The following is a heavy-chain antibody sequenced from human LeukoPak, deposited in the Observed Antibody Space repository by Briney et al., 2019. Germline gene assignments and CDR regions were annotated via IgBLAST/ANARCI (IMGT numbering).Heavy chain of an antibody. CDR2: IIPIFGTA. CDR3: ARGEMATIGFDY. D-gene: IGHD5-24*01. J-gene: IGHJ4*02. V-gene: IGHV1-69*13. CDR1: GGTFSSYA. Sequence: GASVKVSCKASGGTFSSYAISWVRQAPGQGLEWMGGIIPIFGTANYAQKFQGRVTITADESTSTAYMELSSLRSEDTAVYYCARGEMATIGFDYWGQGTLVTVSS.